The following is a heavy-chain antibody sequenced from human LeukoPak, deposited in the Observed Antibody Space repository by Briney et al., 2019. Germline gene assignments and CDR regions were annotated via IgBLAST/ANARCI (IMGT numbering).Heavy chain of an antibody. D-gene: IGHD6-13*01. V-gene: IGHV4-39*01. CDR1: GGSISSISYY. Sequence: SETLSLTCTVSGGSISSISYYWGWIRQPPGKGLEWIGSIYYSGSTYYNPSLKSRSTITVDTSKNQCSLKLSSVTAADTAVYYCARIKYSSSWDSYYFDYWGQGTLVTVSS. J-gene: IGHJ4*02. CDR2: IYYSGST. CDR3: ARIKYSSSWDSYYFDY.